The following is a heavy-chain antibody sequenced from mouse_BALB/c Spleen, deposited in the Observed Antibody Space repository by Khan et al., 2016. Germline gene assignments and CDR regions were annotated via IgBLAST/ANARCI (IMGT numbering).Heavy chain of an antibody. CDR2: INPNNGGT. V-gene: IGHV1S81*02. D-gene: IGHD1-1*01. CDR3: ASINSY. CDR1: GYTFTSYY. J-gene: IGHJ2*01. Sequence: QVQLQQPGAELVKPGASVKLSCKASGYTFTSYYIYWVKQRPGQGLEWIGEINPNNGGTNFNERFKSKATLTVDKSSSTSYMQLSSLTSEDSAVYSCASINSYWGQGTTLTVSS.